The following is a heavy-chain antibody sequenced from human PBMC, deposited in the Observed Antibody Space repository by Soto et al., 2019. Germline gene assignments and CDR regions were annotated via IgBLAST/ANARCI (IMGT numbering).Heavy chain of an antibody. CDR3: AECLRAAPTTRRWFEP. V-gene: IGHV3-23*01. D-gene: IGHD5-12*01. Sequence: EAQLLESGGGLVQPGGSLRLSCAASGFTFSNYAMTWVRQAPGKGLEWVSVVSGIGSTTYYADSVKGRFSISRDNSKSPLYLHMRSLRAEAAAVYACAECLRAAPTTRRWFEPWGQGTLVTVSS. CDR2: VSGIGSTT. J-gene: IGHJ5*02. CDR1: GFTFSNYA.